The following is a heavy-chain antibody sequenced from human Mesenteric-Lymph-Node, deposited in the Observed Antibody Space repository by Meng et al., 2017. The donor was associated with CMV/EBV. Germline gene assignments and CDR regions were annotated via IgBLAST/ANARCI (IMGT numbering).Heavy chain of an antibody. CDR1: CFSFTYSR. Sequence: AACFSFTYSRMNWVRQAPGKGLEWVGRINTIADGGTAHYIAPVKGRFTISRDDSQNTVYLQMNSLETEDTAMYYCSSGNGKSDCDYWGQGTLVTVSS. CDR2: INTIADGGTA. V-gene: IGHV3-15*07. CDR3: SSGNGKSDCDY. J-gene: IGHJ4*02.